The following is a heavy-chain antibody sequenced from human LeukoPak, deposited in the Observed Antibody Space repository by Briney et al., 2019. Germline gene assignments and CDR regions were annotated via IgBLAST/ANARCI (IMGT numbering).Heavy chain of an antibody. D-gene: IGHD3-10*01. J-gene: IGHJ6*04. CDR1: GFTFSSNW. CDR2: IKQDGSEK. V-gene: IGHV3-7*03. CDR3: ATLWFGDYYYYYGMDV. Sequence: AGGSLRLSCAASGFTFSSNWMSWVRQAPGKGLEWVANIKQDGSEKYYVDSVKGRFTISRDNAKNSLYLQMNSLRAEDTAVYYCATLWFGDYYYYYGMDVWGKGTTVTVSS.